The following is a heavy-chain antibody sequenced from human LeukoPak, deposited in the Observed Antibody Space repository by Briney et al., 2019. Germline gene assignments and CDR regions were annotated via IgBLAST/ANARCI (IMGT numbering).Heavy chain of an antibody. CDR2: ISSSSSYI. D-gene: IGHD2-2*01. CDR3: ARDRFRGVVVPAAVDY. J-gene: IGHJ4*02. Sequence: PGGSLRLSCAASGFTFSSYSMNWVRQAPGKGLECISSISSSSSYINYADSVKGRFTISRDNAKNSMYLQMNSLRAEDTAVYYCARDRFRGVVVPAAVDYWGQGTLVTVSS. CDR1: GFTFSSYS. V-gene: IGHV3-21*01.